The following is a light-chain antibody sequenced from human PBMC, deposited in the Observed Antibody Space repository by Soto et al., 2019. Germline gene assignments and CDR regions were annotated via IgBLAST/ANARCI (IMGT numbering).Light chain of an antibody. V-gene: IGKV1-5*03. J-gene: IGKJ1*01. CDR2: KAS. Sequence: DIQMTQSPSTLSASVGDRVTITCXASQSISSWLAWYQQKPGKAPKLLIYKASSLESGVPLRFSGSGSGTEFTLTISSLQPDDFATYYCQQYNSYRWTFGQGTKVDI. CDR3: QQYNSYRWT. CDR1: QSISSW.